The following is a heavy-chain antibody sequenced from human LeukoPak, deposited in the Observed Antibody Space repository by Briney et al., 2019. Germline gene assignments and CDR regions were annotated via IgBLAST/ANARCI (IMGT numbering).Heavy chain of an antibody. V-gene: IGHV3-33*01. Sequence: GGSLRLSCAASGFTFSSYGMHWVRQAPGKGLEWVAVIWYDGSNKYYADSVKGRFTISRDNSKNTLYLQMNSLRVEDTAVYYCATVVGNYYFDYWGQGTLVTVPS. D-gene: IGHD2-15*01. CDR3: ATVVGNYYFDY. CDR2: IWYDGSNK. J-gene: IGHJ4*02. CDR1: GFTFSSYG.